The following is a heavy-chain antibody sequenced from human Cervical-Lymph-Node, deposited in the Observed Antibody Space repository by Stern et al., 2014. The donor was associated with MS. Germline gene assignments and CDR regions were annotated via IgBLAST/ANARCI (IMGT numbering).Heavy chain of an antibody. CDR1: GKTLTEVP. CDR3: TTDQINYGDYYYYGMDV. V-gene: IGHV1-24*01. D-gene: IGHD4-17*01. CDR2: FDPEDGET. J-gene: IGHJ6*02. Sequence: VQLVESGAEVKKPGASVKVSCKVSGKTLTEVPMHWVRQAPGKGLEWMGGFDPEDGETIYAQKFQGRVTMTEDTSTDTAYMELSSLRSEDTAVYYCTTDQINYGDYYYYGMDVWGQGTTVTVSS.